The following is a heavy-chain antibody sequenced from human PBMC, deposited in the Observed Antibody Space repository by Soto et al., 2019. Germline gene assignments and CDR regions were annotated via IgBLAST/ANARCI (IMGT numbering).Heavy chain of an antibody. CDR3: ARGYLRLGDPYYFDY. Sequence: ASVKVSCKASGYTFTGYYMHWVRQAPGQGLEWMGWINPNSGGTNYAQKFQGRVTMTRDTSISTAYMELSRLRSDDTAAYYCARGYLRLGDPYYFDYWGQGTLVTVSS. V-gene: IGHV1-2*02. J-gene: IGHJ4*02. D-gene: IGHD3-16*01. CDR2: INPNSGGT. CDR1: GYTFTGYY.